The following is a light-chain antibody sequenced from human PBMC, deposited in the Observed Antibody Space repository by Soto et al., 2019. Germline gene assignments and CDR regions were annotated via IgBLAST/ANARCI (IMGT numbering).Light chain of an antibody. Sequence: DIQMTQSPSSLSASVGDRVTITCRASQSIGRFLNWHQQKPGKAPNVLINVAYTLRSGVPSRFSGSGSGTDFNLTINSLQPEDFATYFCQQSFTTPLTFGGGTKVEIK. V-gene: IGKV1-39*01. CDR2: VAY. J-gene: IGKJ4*01. CDR1: QSIGRF. CDR3: QQSFTTPLT.